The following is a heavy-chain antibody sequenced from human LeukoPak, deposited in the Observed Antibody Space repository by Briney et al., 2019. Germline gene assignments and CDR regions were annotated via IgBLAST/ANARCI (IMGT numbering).Heavy chain of an antibody. Sequence: PGRSLRLSCAASGFTFSSCTLHWVRQAPGKGLEWVAFIRSDESNKYYADSVKGRFTISRDNSKNTLYLQMNSLRREDTAVYNCAREGSYYFFDYWGQGTLVTVSS. CDR1: GFTFSSCT. J-gene: IGHJ4*02. CDR2: IRSDESNK. V-gene: IGHV3-30*14. D-gene: IGHD1-26*01. CDR3: AREGSYYFFDY.